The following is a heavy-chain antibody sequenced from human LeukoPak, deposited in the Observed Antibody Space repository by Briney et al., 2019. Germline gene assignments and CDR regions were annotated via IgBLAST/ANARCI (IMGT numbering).Heavy chain of an antibody. CDR3: ARVAKGATLMGLVDY. CDR1: GFTFSSYW. D-gene: IGHD3-16*01. Sequence: GGSLRLSCAASGFTFSSYWMSWVRQAPGKGLEWVANIKQDGSEKYYVDSVKGRFTISRDNAKSSLYLQMNSLRAEDTAVYYCARVAKGATLMGLVDYWGQGTLVTVAS. V-gene: IGHV3-7*03. CDR2: IKQDGSEK. J-gene: IGHJ4*02.